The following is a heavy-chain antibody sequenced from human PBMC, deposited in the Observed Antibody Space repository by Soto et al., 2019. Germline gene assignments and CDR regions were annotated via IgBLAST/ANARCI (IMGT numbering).Heavy chain of an antibody. V-gene: IGHV1-3*01. CDR3: ARAQDYDFWSGYLDC. CDR2: INAGNGNT. CDR1: GYTFTSYP. J-gene: IGHJ4*02. D-gene: IGHD3-3*01. Sequence: ASVKVSCKASGYTFTSYPMHWVRQAPGQRLEWMGWINAGNGNTKYSQKFQGRVTITRDTSASTAYMELSSLRSEDTAVYYCARAQDYDFWSGYLDCWGQGTLVTVS.